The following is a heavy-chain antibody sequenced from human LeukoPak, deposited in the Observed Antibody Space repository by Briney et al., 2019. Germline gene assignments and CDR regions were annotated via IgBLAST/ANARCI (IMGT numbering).Heavy chain of an antibody. V-gene: IGHV4-34*01. CDR2: INHSGST. D-gene: IGHD6-13*01. Sequence: SETLSLTCAVYGGSFSGYYWSWIRQPPGKGLEWIGEINHSGSTNYNPSLKSRVTMSVDTSKNQFSLKLSSVTAADTAVYYCARDRWYSSSWYFDYWGQGTLVTVSS. CDR3: ARDRWYSSSWYFDY. J-gene: IGHJ4*02. CDR1: GGSFSGYY.